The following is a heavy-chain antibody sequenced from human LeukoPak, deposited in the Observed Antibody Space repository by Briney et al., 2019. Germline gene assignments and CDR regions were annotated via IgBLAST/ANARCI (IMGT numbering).Heavy chain of an antibody. CDR2: ISGSGDAT. Sequence: GGSLRLSCAASGFTYGSYAMSWVRQAPGKGLEWVSLISGSGDATKTADSVKGRFTISRDNSKNTLYLQMNSLRAEDTAVYYCARDAYGDWPLDYWGQGTLVTVSS. CDR1: GFTYGSYA. D-gene: IGHD4-17*01. CDR3: ARDAYGDWPLDY. J-gene: IGHJ4*02. V-gene: IGHV3-23*01.